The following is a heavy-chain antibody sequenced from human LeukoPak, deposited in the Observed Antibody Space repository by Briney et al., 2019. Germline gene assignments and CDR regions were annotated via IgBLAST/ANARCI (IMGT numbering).Heavy chain of an antibody. J-gene: IGHJ4*02. V-gene: IGHV3-23*01. D-gene: IGHD6-19*01. CDR3: AKGEFGWYPRGLFDY. CDR2: ISGSGGST. CDR1: GFTFSDYA. Sequence: GGSLRLSCAASGFTFSDYAMSWVRQAPGKGLEWVTAISGSGGSTYYADSVKGRFTISRDNSKNTLYLQMNSLRAEDTAVYYCAKGEFGWYPRGLFDYWGQGTLVTVSS.